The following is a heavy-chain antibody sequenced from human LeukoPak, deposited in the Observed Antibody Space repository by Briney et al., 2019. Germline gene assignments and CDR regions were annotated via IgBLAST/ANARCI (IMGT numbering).Heavy chain of an antibody. CDR2: INPNTGGT. CDR1: GYTFTGYY. J-gene: IGHJ5*02. CDR3: ARTYCDTTACSNWFVP. V-gene: IGHV1-2*02. Sequence: ASVKVSRKASGYTFTGYYMHWVRQAPGQGLEWMGWINPNTGGTNYAQKFQGRVTMTRDTSINTVYMDLSRLRSDDTAVYYCARTYCDTTACSNWFVPWGQGTLVTVSS. D-gene: IGHD2/OR15-2a*01.